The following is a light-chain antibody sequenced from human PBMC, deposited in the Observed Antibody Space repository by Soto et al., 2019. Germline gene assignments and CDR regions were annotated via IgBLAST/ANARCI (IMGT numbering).Light chain of an antibody. J-gene: IGKJ4*01. Sequence: EIVLTQSPGTLSLSPGERAALSCRASQSVRSTFLTWYQQKPGQAPRLLIYGASSRATGIPDRFSGSGSGTDFTLTISRLEPADFAVYYCQQYDGPPLTFGGGTKVDIK. CDR3: QQYDGPPLT. CDR1: QSVRSTF. V-gene: IGKV3-20*01. CDR2: GAS.